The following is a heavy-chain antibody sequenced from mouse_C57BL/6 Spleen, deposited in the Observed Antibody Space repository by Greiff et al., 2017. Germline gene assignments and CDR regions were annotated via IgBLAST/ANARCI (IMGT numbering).Heavy chain of an antibody. CDR3: ARVTTEVAPFGY. D-gene: IGHD1-1*01. V-gene: IGHV1-82*01. J-gene: IGHJ2*01. Sequence: QVQLKQSGPELVKPGASVKISCTASGYAFSSSWMNWVKQRPGKGLEWIGRIYPGVGDTNYHGKFKGKATLTADKSSSTAYMQLSSLTSEDSAVYFCARVTTEVAPFGYWGQGTTLTVSS. CDR1: GYAFSSSW. CDR2: IYPGVGDT.